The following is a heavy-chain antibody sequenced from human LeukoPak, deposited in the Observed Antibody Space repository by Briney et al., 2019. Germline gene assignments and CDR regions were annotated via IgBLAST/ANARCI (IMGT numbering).Heavy chain of an antibody. J-gene: IGHJ5*02. V-gene: IGHV3-30*04. CDR1: GFTFSSYA. D-gene: IGHD5-18*01. Sequence: GGSLRLSCAASGFTFSSYAMHWVRQAPGKGLEGVAIISYDGSNKYYADSVKGRFTISRDNSKNTLYLQMNSLRAEDTAVYYCARDTQGYSYGYLVDPWGQGTLVTVSS. CDR3: ARDTQGYSYGYLVDP. CDR2: ISYDGSNK.